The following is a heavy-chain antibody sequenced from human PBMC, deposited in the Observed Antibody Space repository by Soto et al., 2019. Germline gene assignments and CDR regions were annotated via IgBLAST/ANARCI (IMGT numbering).Heavy chain of an antibody. Sequence: ASVKVSCKVSGYTLTELSMHWVRQAPGKGLEWMGGFDPEDGETIYAQKFQGRVTMTEDTSTDTAYMELSSLRSEDTAVYYCATIDSITTAGTAFDIWGQGTMVTVSS. CDR1: GYTLTELS. CDR2: FDPEDGET. J-gene: IGHJ3*02. D-gene: IGHD6-13*01. V-gene: IGHV1-24*01. CDR3: ATIDSITTAGTAFDI.